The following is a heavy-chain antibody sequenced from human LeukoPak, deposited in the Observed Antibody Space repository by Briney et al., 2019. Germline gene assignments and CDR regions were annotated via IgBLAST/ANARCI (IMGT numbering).Heavy chain of an antibody. Sequence: SVKVSCKASGGTFSIYAISWVRQAPGQGLEWMGGITPIFGTANYAQKFQGRVTITADESTSTAYMELSSLRSEDTAVYYCARDGGTMVRGVTSSPGRYYYYMDVWGKGTTVTVSS. CDR3: ARDGGTMVRGVTSSPGRYYYYMDV. CDR1: GGTFSIYA. CDR2: ITPIFGTA. J-gene: IGHJ6*03. D-gene: IGHD3-10*01. V-gene: IGHV1-69*13.